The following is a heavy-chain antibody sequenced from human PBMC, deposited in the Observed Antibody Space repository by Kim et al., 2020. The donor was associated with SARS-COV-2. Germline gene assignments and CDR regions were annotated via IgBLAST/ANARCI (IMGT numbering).Heavy chain of an antibody. CDR2: KPSGGT. J-gene: IGHJ6*02. V-gene: IGHV1-46*01. Sequence: KPSGGTTYAQKFQGRVTMTRDTSTTTVYMELSSLRSEDMAMYYCARSGMDVWGQGTTVTVSS. CDR3: ARSGMDV.